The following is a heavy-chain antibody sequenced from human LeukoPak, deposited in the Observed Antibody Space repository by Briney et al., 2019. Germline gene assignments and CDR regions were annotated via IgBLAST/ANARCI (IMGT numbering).Heavy chain of an antibody. V-gene: IGHV3-15*01. J-gene: IGHJ4*02. D-gene: IGHD1-14*01. Sequence: GGSLRLSCTASGFTFGDYAMSWFRQAPGKGLEWVGRIKSKTDGGTTDYAAPVKGRFTISRDDSKNTLYLQMNSLKSEDTAVYYCTTELDVRPNHYWGQGTLVTVSS. CDR1: GFTFGDYA. CDR2: IKSKTDGGTT. CDR3: TTELDVRPNHY.